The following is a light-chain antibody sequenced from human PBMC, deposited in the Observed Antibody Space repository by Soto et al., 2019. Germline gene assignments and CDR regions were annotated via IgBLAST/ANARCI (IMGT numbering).Light chain of an antibody. V-gene: IGLV1-47*02. CDR3: KSYAGSNTYV. CDR2: SNT. J-gene: IGLJ1*01. CDR1: RSNIGTNY. Sequence: QPVLTQPPSASGTPGQRVAISCSGSRSNIGTNYVYWYQHLPGTAPKLLIYSNTQRPSGVPDRFSGSTSGTSASLAISGLRSEDEADYFCKSYAGSNTYVFGSGTKVTVL.